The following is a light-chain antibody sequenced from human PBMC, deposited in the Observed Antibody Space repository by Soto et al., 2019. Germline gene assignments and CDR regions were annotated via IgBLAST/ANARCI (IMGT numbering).Light chain of an antibody. CDR3: SSYTSSSTYV. Sequence: QSALTQPASVSGSPGQSITISCTEASSDIDGYNYVSWYQQHPVKAPKLIIYDVTNRPSGVSNRCSGSKSGNTASLTISGLQAEDEADYYCSSYTSSSTYVFGTGTKLTVL. CDR1: SSDIDGYNY. J-gene: IGLJ1*01. CDR2: DVT. V-gene: IGLV2-14*01.